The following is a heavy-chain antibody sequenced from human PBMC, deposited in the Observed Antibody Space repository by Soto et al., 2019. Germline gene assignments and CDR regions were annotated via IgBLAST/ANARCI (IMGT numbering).Heavy chain of an antibody. CDR1: GFTFDDYA. CDR2: FSWNSGSI. D-gene: IGHD7-27*01. V-gene: IGHV3-9*01. Sequence: EVQLVESGGGLVQPGRSLRLSCATSGFTFDDYAMHWVRQAPGKGLEWVSGFSWNSGSIGYADSVKGRFTISRDNAKNSLYLQMNSLRAEDTALYYCAKDKNWAIYWGQGTLVTVSS. J-gene: IGHJ4*02. CDR3: AKDKNWAIY.